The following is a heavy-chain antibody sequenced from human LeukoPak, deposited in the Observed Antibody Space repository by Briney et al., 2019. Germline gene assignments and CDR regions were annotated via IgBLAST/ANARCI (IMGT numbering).Heavy chain of an antibody. CDR1: GGSISSYY. Sequence: SETLSLTCTVSGGSISSYYWSWIRQPPGKGLEWIGHIYYSGSTNYNPSLKSRVTISVDTSKNQFSLKLSSVTAADTAVYYCARGLARYNWNDGPYFDYWGQGTLVTVSS. CDR3: ARGLARYNWNDGPYFDY. D-gene: IGHD1-1*01. J-gene: IGHJ4*02. CDR2: IYYSGST. V-gene: IGHV4-59*01.